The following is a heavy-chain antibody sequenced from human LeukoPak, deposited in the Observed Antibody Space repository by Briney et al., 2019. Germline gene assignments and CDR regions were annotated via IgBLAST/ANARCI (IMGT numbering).Heavy chain of an antibody. CDR2: IGGSGVDT. J-gene: IGHJ3*02. V-gene: IGHV3-11*05. Sequence: GGSLRLSCAASGFTFSDCYMSWFRQAPGKGLEWLSYIGGSGVDTNYADSVKGRFTTSRDNAKSSLYLQMNSLRAEDTAVYYCARDGMVRGVIIWDAFDIWGQGTMVTISS. CDR1: GFTFSDCY. D-gene: IGHD3-10*01. CDR3: ARDGMVRGVIIWDAFDI.